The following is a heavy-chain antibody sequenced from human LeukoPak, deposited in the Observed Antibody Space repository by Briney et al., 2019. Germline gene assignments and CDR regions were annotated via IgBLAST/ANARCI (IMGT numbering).Heavy chain of an antibody. Sequence: PGGSLRLSCAASGFTFSSYAMSWGRQAPGKGLEWVSAISGSGGSTYYADSVKGRFTNSRDNSKNTLYLQMNSLRAEDTAVYYCAKVCGSYLRAGLCWADWGQGTLVTVSS. CDR1: GFTFSSYA. D-gene: IGHD1-26*01. CDR3: AKVCGSYLRAGLCWAD. J-gene: IGHJ4*02. CDR2: ISGSGGST. V-gene: IGHV3-23*01.